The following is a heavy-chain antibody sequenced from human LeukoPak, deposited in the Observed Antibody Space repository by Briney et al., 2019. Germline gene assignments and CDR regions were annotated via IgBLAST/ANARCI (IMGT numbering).Heavy chain of an antibody. CDR2: INWNGGST. Sequence: GGSLRLSCAASGFTFDDYGMSWVRQAPGKGLEWVSGINWNGGSTGYADSVKGRFTISRDNAKHSLYLEMNSLRAEDTAVYYCAKDSGWYTHDSWGQGTLVTVSS. V-gene: IGHV3-20*04. D-gene: IGHD2-2*02. CDR1: GFTFDDYG. CDR3: AKDSGWYTHDS. J-gene: IGHJ5*01.